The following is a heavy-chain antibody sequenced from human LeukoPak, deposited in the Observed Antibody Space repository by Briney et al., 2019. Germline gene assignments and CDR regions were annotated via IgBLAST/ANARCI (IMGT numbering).Heavy chain of an antibody. CDR2: IYTSGST. D-gene: IGHD3-22*01. V-gene: IGHV4-4*07. CDR3: ARPRYDSRRWLWYFDL. Sequence: PSETLSLTCTVSGGSISSYYWSWIRQPAGKGLEWIGRIYTSGSTNYNPSLKSRVTMSVDTSKNQFSLKLSSVTAADTAVYYCARPRYDSRRWLWYFDLWGRGTLVTVSS. J-gene: IGHJ2*01. CDR1: GGSISSYY.